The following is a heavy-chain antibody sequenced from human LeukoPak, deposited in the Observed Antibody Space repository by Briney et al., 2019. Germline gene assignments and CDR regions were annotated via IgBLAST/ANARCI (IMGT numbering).Heavy chain of an antibody. J-gene: IGHJ5*02. CDR3: AKGREIVVVSAATT. D-gene: IGHD2-15*01. Sequence: GGSLRLSCAASGFTFSSYAMSWVRQAPGKGLEWVSGISGSGGSTYYTDSVKGRFTISRDNSKNTLYLQMNSLRAEDTAVYYCAKGREIVVVSAATTWGQGTLVTVSS. CDR1: GFTFSSYA. V-gene: IGHV3-23*01. CDR2: ISGSGGST.